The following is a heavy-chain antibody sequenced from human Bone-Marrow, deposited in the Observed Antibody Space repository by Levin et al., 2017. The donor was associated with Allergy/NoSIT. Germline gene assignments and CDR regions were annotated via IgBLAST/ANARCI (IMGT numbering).Heavy chain of an antibody. J-gene: IGHJ4*02. Sequence: GGSLRLSCAASGFTFSSAWINWVRQAPGKGLEWVGRIKSRADGGTTDYGAPVKGRFTIARDDSKSTVYLQMNSLEIEDTACYYCSTPDMYGSGSYEGLDHWGQGTLVTVSS. CDR3: STPDMYGSGSYEGLDH. CDR2: IKSRADGGTT. D-gene: IGHD6-19*01. V-gene: IGHV3-15*01. CDR1: GFTFSSAW.